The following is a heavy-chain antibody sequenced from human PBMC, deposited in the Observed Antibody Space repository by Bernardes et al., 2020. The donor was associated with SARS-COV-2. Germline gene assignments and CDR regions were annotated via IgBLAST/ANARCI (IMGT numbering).Heavy chain of an antibody. V-gene: IGHV3-13*01. CDR2: IGTAGET. D-gene: IGHD3-22*01. CDR3: ARGSSSGYRIDY. J-gene: IGHJ4*02. Sequence: SLRPSYAAYGFTSSSYDIHWVRQETGKALEWVLGIGTAGETYYPDSVQGRFALSRENPKNSMYLQINSLTDEDTAIYYCARGSSSGYRIDYWGPGLLVTVAS. CDR1: GFTSSSYD.